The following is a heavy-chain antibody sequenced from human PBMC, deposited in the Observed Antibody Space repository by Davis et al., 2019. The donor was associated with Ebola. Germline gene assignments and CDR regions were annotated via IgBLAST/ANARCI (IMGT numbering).Heavy chain of an antibody. V-gene: IGHV4-4*02. Sequence: SETLSLTCAVSGGSISSSNWWSWVRQPPGKGLEWIGEIYHSGSTNYSPSLQSRVTISVDTSKNQFSLKLSSVTAADTAVYYCARGRSAGIDYWGQGTLVTVSS. J-gene: IGHJ4*02. CDR3: ARGRSAGIDY. CDR2: IYHSGST. CDR1: GGSISSSNW.